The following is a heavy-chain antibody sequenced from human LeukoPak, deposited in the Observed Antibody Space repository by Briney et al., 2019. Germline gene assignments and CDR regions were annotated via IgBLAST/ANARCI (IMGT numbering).Heavy chain of an antibody. CDR3: ARGVVVHWYYYYMDV. D-gene: IGHD2-15*01. CDR2: IIPIFGTA. J-gene: IGHJ6*03. V-gene: IGHV1-69*05. CDR1: GGTFSSYA. Sequence: ASMKVSCKASGGTFSSYAISWVRQAPGQGLEWMGGIIPIFGTANYAQKFQGRVAITTDESTSTAYMELSSLRSEDTAVYYCARGVVVHWYYYYMDVWGKGTTVTVSS.